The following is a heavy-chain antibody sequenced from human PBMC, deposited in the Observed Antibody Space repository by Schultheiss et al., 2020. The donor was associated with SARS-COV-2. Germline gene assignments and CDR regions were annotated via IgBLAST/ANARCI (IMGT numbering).Heavy chain of an antibody. J-gene: IGHJ5*02. CDR2: IDHSGST. V-gene: IGHV4-34*01. CDR3: ARLGAVPIGNWFDP. Sequence: SETLSLTCAVYGGSFSGYYWSWIRQPPGKGLEWIGEIDHSGSTNYNPSLKSRVTISVETSKNQFPLKLSSVTAADTAVYYCARLGAVPIGNWFDPWGQGTLVTVSS. D-gene: IGHD2-2*01. CDR1: GGSFSGYY.